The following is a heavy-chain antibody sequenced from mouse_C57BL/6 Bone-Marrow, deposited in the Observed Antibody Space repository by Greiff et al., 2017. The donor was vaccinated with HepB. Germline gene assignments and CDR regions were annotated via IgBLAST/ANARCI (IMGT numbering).Heavy chain of an antibody. Sequence: QVQLQQPGAELVKPGASVKMSCEASGYTFTSYWITWVNQRPVEGLEWIGDIYTGSGSTNYKKKFKSKATLTVDTSSSTAYMQLSSLTSEDSAVYYCTRDLRCAMDYWGQGTSVTVSS. J-gene: IGHJ4*01. CDR3: TRDLRCAMDY. CDR1: GYTFTSYW. D-gene: IGHD1-1*01. CDR2: IYTGSGST. V-gene: IGHV1-55*01.